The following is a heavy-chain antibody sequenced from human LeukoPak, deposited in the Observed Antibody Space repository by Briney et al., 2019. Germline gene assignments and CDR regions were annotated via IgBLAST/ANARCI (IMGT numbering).Heavy chain of an antibody. CDR3: ARGGDSSGYYFWRLYFDY. V-gene: IGHV3-30*03. J-gene: IGHJ4*02. D-gene: IGHD3-22*01. CDR1: GFTFSSYG. CDR2: ISYDGSNK. Sequence: PGGSLRLSCAASGFTFSSYGMHWVRQAPGKGLEWVAVISYDGSNKYYADSVKGRFTISRDNSKNTLYLQMNSLRAEDTAVYYCARGGDSSGYYFWRLYFDYWGQGTLVTVSS.